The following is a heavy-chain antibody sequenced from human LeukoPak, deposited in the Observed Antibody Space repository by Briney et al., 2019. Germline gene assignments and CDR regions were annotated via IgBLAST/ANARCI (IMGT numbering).Heavy chain of an antibody. CDR3: ARLRFGKIGSYYFEY. V-gene: IGHV3-21*01. CDR1: GFTFSSYD. D-gene: IGHD3-10*01. J-gene: IGHJ4*02. CDR2: ISPISTYI. Sequence: GGSLRLSCAASGFTFSSYDMNWVRHAPGKGLEWVSYISPISTYIFYADSLKGRFTISRDNAKNSVYMEMNSLRAEDTAVYYCARLRFGKIGSYYFEYWGQGTLFIVSS.